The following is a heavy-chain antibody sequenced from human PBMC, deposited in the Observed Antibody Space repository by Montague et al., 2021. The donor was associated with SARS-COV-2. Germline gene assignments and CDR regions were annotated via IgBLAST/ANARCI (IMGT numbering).Heavy chain of an antibody. J-gene: IGHJ6*02. Sequence: SETLSLTCTVSGGSISGHYWSWIRQPPGKGLEWIGYIYYSGSTKYNPFLESRVTVSVDRSKNQVSLTLSSVTAADTAVYYCARLLRSCTNGVCRTYYNYAMDVWGQGTTVTVSS. V-gene: IGHV4-59*11. CDR1: GGSISGHY. CDR2: IYYSGST. D-gene: IGHD2-8*01. CDR3: ARLLRSCTNGVCRTYYNYAMDV.